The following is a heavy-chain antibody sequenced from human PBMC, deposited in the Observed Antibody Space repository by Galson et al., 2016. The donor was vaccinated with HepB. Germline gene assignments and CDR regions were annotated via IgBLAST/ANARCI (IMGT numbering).Heavy chain of an antibody. J-gene: IGHJ4*02. CDR2: INPNNGNT. CDR3: ARGSGPQSNWYPQAFDL. V-gene: IGHV1-18*01. CDR1: GYTFTGYA. Sequence: SVKVSCKASGYTFTGYAISWVRQAPGQGPEWMGWINPNNGNTKYAQNLQGRLSMTTDVSTTTAYMDLRSLTPDDSAVYYCARGSGPQSNWYPQAFDLWGQGTLVTVSS. D-gene: IGHD1-20*01.